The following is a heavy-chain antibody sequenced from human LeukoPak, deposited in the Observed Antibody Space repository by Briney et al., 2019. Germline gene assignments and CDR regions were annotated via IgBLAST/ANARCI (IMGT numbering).Heavy chain of an antibody. J-gene: IGHJ4*02. Sequence: GGSLRLSCAPPGFAFRNYGMHWVRQAPGKGLEWVSGLWYDGRNKAYADSAKGRFTTSRDNSENMLYLQMNSLRDEDTAVYYCARGLMTPNTYCDLWGQGTLVTVSS. D-gene: IGHD2-8*01. CDR1: GFAFRNYG. CDR2: LWYDGRNK. V-gene: IGHV3-33*01. CDR3: ARGLMTPNTYCDL.